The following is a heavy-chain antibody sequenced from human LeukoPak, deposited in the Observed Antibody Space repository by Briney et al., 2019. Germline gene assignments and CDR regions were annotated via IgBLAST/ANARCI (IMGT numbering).Heavy chain of an antibody. V-gene: IGHV3-53*01. CDR1: GFTVSSNY. CDR2: IYSGGST. J-gene: IGHJ4*02. Sequence: GGSLRLSCAASGFTVSSNYMSWVGQAPGKGLKWVSVIYSGGSTYYADSVKGRFTISRDNSKNTLYLQMNSLRAEDTAVYYCARALYYDSSWDYWGQGTLVTVSS. D-gene: IGHD3-22*01. CDR3: ARALYYDSSWDY.